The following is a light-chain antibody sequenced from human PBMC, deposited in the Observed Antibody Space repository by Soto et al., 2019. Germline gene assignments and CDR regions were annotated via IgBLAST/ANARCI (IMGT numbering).Light chain of an antibody. CDR2: AVS. V-gene: IGKV1-17*03. CDR1: QDISHY. CDR3: LQHNSYPWT. Sequence: DIQVTQSPSAMSASVGDRVTITCRASQDISHYLAWFQQKPGKVPKRLIFAVSNLESGVPSRFRGSGSGTEFTLTITSLQPEEFATYDCLQHNSYPWTFGQGTKVDIK. J-gene: IGKJ1*01.